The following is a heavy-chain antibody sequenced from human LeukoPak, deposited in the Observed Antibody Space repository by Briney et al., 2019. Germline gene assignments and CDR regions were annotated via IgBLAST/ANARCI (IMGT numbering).Heavy chain of an antibody. D-gene: IGHD5-18*01. V-gene: IGHV4-34*01. Sequence: SETLPLTCAVYGGSFSGYYWSWIRQPPGKGLEWIGEINHSGSTNYNPSLKSRVTISVDTSKNQFSLKLSSVTAADTAVYYCARGRRNSYGPYPQSITYYYYYYMDVWGKGTTVTVSS. J-gene: IGHJ6*03. CDR3: ARGRRNSYGPYPQSITYYYYYYMDV. CDR1: GGSFSGYY. CDR2: INHSGST.